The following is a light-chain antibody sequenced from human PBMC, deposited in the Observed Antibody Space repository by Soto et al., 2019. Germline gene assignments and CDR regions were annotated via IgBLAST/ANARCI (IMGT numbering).Light chain of an antibody. CDR1: QSVSSN. CDR3: QQYNNWPPEIT. J-gene: IGKJ4*01. Sequence: EIVMTQSPATLSVSPGERATLSCRASQSVSSNLAWYQQKPGQAPRLLIYGASTRATGIPARFSGSGSGTEFTLTISSLQSADFAVYYCQQYNNWPPEITFGGGTKVEIK. V-gene: IGKV3-15*01. CDR2: GAS.